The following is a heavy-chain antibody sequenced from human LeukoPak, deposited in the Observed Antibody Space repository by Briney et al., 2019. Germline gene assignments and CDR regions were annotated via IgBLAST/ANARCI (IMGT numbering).Heavy chain of an antibody. CDR1: GDTFTGYY. D-gene: IGHD5-12*01. J-gene: IGHJ3*02. CDR2: MNPKSGVT. Sequence: ASVKVSCKASGDTFTGYYMHWVRQAPGQGLEWMGWMNPKSGVTNYAQKFQGWVTMTRDTSISTAYMELSRLRSDDTAVYYCARPYSGYANHDAFDIWGQGTMVTVSS. CDR3: ARPYSGYANHDAFDI. V-gene: IGHV1-2*04.